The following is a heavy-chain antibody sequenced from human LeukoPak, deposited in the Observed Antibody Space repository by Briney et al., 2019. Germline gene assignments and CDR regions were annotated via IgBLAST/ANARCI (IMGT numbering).Heavy chain of an antibody. J-gene: IGHJ4*02. CDR1: GFTFSSYA. D-gene: IGHD6-19*01. V-gene: IGHV3-23*01. Sequence: GGSLRLSCAASGFTFSSYAMNWVRQAPGKGLEWVSVISASGGTTFYADSVKGRFTISRDNSKNTLYLQMNSLRAEDTAVYYCAKNPQYSSGWYSDYWGQGTLVTVSS. CDR2: ISASGGTT. CDR3: AKNPQYSSGWYSDY.